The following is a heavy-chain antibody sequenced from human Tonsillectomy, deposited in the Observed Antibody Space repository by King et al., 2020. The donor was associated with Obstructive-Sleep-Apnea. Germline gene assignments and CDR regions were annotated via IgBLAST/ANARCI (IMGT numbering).Heavy chain of an antibody. CDR2: ISYDGNDK. CDR3: ARPFGSGYYSGAFDI. V-gene: IGHV3-30*04. CDR1: GFTFSNYA. Sequence: VQLVESGGGVVQTGRSLRLSCVASGFTFSNYAMHWVRQAPGKGLEWVAVISYDGNDKYYADFVKGRFTISRDNSRNTLYLQVNSLRPEDTAVYYCARPFGSGYYSGAFDIWGQGTMVTVS. D-gene: IGHD3-22*01. J-gene: IGHJ3*02.